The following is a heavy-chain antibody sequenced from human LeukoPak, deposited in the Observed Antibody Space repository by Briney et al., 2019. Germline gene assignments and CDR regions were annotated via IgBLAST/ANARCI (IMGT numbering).Heavy chain of an antibody. CDR3: AKGGVGVYYDSSGSQTFDY. CDR1: GFTFDDYA. V-gene: IGHV3-9*01. D-gene: IGHD3-22*01. CDR2: ISWNSGSI. J-gene: IGHJ4*02. Sequence: GRSLRLSCAASGFTFDDYAMHWVRQAPGKGLEWVSGISWNSGSIGYADSVKGRFTTSRDNAKNSLYLQMNSLRAEDTALYYCAKGGVGVYYDSSGSQTFDYWGQGTLVTVSS.